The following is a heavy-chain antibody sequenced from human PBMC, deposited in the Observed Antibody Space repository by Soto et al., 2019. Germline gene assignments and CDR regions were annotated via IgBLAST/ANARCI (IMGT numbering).Heavy chain of an antibody. Sequence: GSLRLSCAASGFTFSSYGMYWVRQAPGKGLEWVAVISYDGSNKYYADSVKGRFTISRDNSKNTLYLQMNSLRAEDTAVYYCAKVVRFLEWSDAFDIWGQGTMVTVSS. CDR1: GFTFSSYG. D-gene: IGHD3-3*01. V-gene: IGHV3-30*18. CDR3: AKVVRFLEWSDAFDI. J-gene: IGHJ3*02. CDR2: ISYDGSNK.